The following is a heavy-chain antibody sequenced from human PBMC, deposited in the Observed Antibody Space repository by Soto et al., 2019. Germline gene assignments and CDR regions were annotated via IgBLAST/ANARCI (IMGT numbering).Heavy chain of an antibody. D-gene: IGHD4-17*01. CDR3: ARRTVTTIYYYDMDV. Sequence: SETLSLTCTVSGGSISSYYWTWIRQPPGKGLEWIGYIYYSGSTYYNPSLKSRVTISVDTSKNQFSLRLNSVTAADTAVYYCARRTVTTIYYYDMDVWGQGTTVTVSS. CDR1: GGSISSYY. CDR2: IYYSGST. V-gene: IGHV4-59*01. J-gene: IGHJ6*02.